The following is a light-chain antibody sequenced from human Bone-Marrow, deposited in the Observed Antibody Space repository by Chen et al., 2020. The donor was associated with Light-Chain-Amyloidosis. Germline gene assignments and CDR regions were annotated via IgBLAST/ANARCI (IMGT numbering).Light chain of an antibody. CDR3: QVWDRSSDRPV. CDR2: DVS. CDR1: NIGSTS. V-gene: IGLV3-21*02. J-gene: IGLJ3*02. Sequence: SYVLTQPSSVSVAPGQTATIACGGNNIGSTSVHWYQQTPGQAPLLVVYDVSDRPSGIPERLSGCNSGNTATLPISRVEAGDEADYSCQVWDRSSDRPVFGGGTKLTVL.